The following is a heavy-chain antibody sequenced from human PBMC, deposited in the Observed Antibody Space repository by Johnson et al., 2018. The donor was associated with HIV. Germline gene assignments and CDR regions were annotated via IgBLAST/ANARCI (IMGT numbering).Heavy chain of an antibody. Sequence: QVQLVESGGGVVQPGRSLRLSCAASGFTFSSYGMHWVRQAPGKGLEWVSVIYSGGRTYYADSAKGRFTISRDNSKNTLYLQMNSLRGEDTAVYYCASRNRGGHYYYDSRTDAFDIWGQGTMVTVSS. CDR1: GFTFSSYG. CDR2: IYSGGRT. V-gene: IGHV3-NL1*01. D-gene: IGHD3-22*01. J-gene: IGHJ3*02. CDR3: ASRNRGGHYYYDSRTDAFDI.